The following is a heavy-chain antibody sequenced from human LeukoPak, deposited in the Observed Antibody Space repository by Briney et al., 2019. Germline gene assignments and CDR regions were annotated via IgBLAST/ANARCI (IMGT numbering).Heavy chain of an antibody. CDR1: GDTYRKNE. V-gene: IGHV1-2*02. CDR3: ARGGKSELGTCDF. D-gene: IGHD7-27*01. J-gene: IGHJ4*02. CDR2: INPNSGHA. Sequence: VTVSSKENGDTYRKNENHGGRRAPRERIEWMGWINPNSGHANYAQKFQGRVTMTRDTSINTAYMVMSRLTSDDTAMYFCARGGKSELGTCDFWGQGTLVTVSS.